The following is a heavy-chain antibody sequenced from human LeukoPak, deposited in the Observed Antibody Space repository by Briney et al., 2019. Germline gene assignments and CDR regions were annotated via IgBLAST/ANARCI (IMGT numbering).Heavy chain of an antibody. CDR2: INQDGTEK. CDR1: GFTFTTYW. Sequence: QAGGSLRLSCAASGFTFTTYWMTWVRQAPGKGLEWVANINQDGTEKHYVDSVKGRFTISRDNAKNSLYLQMNSLRAEDTAVYYCARGVRPYYMDVWGKGTTVTVSS. V-gene: IGHV3-7*01. J-gene: IGHJ6*03. CDR3: ARGVRPYYMDV.